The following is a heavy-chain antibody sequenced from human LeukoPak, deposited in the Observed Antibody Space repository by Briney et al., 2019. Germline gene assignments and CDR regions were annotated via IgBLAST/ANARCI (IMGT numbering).Heavy chain of an antibody. Sequence: GGSLRLSCAASGFTFSSYGMHWVRQAPGKGLEWVSVIYSGGSTYYADSVKGRFTISRDNSKNTQYLQMNSLRAEDTAVYYCAGGPGDYWGQGTLVTVSS. CDR2: IYSGGST. V-gene: IGHV3-NL1*01. D-gene: IGHD3-16*01. CDR1: GFTFSSYG. CDR3: AGGPGDY. J-gene: IGHJ4*02.